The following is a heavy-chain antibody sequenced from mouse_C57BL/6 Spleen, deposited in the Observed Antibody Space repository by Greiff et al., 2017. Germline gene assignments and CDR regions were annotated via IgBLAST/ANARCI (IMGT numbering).Heavy chain of an antibody. V-gene: IGHV1-4*01. J-gene: IGHJ4*01. CDR2: INPSSGYT. CDR1: GYTFTSYT. CDR3: ARDYGSSDYAMDY. D-gene: IGHD1-1*01. Sequence: VQLQQSGAELARPGASVKMSCKASGYTFTSYTMHWVKQRPGQGLEWIGYINPSSGYTKYNQKFKDKATLTADKSSSTAYMKLSSRKTEDDAGYYCARDYGSSDYAMDYWGQGTSVTVAS.